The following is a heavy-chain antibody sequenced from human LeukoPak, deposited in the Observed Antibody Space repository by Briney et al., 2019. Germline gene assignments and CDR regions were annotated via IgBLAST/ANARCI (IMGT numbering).Heavy chain of an antibody. V-gene: IGHV3-21*01. CDR1: GFTFSSYS. CDR2: ISSSSSYI. J-gene: IGHJ3*02. Sequence: GGSLRLSCAASGFTFSSYSMNWVRQAPGKGLEWVSSISSSSSYIYYADSVKGRFTISRDNAKNSLYLQMNSLRAEDTAVYYCARDRSFASGWYGNAFDIWGQGTMVTVSS. CDR3: ARDRSFASGWYGNAFDI. D-gene: IGHD6-19*01.